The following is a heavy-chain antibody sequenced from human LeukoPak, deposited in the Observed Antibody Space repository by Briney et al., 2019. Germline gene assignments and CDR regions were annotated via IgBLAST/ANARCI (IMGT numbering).Heavy chain of an antibody. CDR3: ARDVNYYDSSGSDDAFDI. J-gene: IGHJ3*02. Sequence: KPGGSLRLSCAASGFTFSSYSMNWVRQAPGKGLEWVSSISSSSTYIYYADSVKGRFTISRDNAKNSLYLQMNSLRAEDTALYYCARDVNYYDSSGSDDAFDIWGQGTMVTVSS. CDR2: ISSSSTYI. V-gene: IGHV3-21*01. CDR1: GFTFSSYS. D-gene: IGHD3-22*01.